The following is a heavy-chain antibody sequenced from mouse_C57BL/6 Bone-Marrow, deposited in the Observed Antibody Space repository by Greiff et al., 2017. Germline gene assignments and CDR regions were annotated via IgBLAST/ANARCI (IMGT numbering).Heavy chain of an antibody. D-gene: IGHD1-1*01. Sequence: QVQLQQPGAELVRPGSSVKLSCKASGYTFTSYWMHWVKQRPIKGLEWIGNIDPSDSETHYNQKFKDKATLTVDKSSSTAYMQLSSRTSEDSAVYYCARGTTIVVSHFDVWGTGTTVTVAA. CDR3: ARGTTIVVSHFDV. J-gene: IGHJ1*03. CDR2: IDPSDSET. CDR1: GYTFTSYW. V-gene: IGHV1-52*01.